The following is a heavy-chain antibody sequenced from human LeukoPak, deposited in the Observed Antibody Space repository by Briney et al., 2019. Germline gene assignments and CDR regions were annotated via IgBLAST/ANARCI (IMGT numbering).Heavy chain of an antibody. V-gene: IGHV3-23*01. Sequence: TGGSLRLSCAASGFTFSSSAMSWVRQAPGKGLEWVSAISSSSGSTYYADSVKGRFTISRDNSKNTLYLQMNSVRDEDTAVYYCAKAFGFLEWFADDWGQGTLVTVSS. CDR2: ISSSSGST. CDR1: GFTFSSSA. J-gene: IGHJ4*02. CDR3: AKAFGFLEWFADD. D-gene: IGHD3-3*01.